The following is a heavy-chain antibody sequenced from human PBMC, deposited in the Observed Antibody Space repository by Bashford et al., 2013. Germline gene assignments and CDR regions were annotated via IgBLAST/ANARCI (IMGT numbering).Heavy chain of an antibody. D-gene: IGHD6-13*01. CDR1: GYSFSYLW. CDR3: ARDDGGGSNNWYSAEY. CDR2: VSPTNGNT. J-gene: IGHJ4*02. V-gene: IGHV1-18*01. Sequence: SGSVKVSCQTSGYSFSYLWKSIGCGQAPSGQGAVDVGGSGVSPTNGNTNVLLRLYRRITVTADTSTNTAYMELRSLTSDDTAIYYCARDDGGGSNNWYSAEYWGQGTLVTVSS.